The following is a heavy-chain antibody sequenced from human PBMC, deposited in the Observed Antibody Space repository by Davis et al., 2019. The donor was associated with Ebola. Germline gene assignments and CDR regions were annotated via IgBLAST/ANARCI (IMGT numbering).Heavy chain of an antibody. Sequence: PGGSLRLSCDVSGFDLNTYSMNWVRQAPGKGLEWVSSISFSGTDIYCADSLEGRFTISRDNAKNSLFLQMDSLRAEDTAVYYCARDIFRTGADVGPPYYMAVWGKGTTVIVSS. CDR3: ARDIFRTGADVGPPYYMAV. V-gene: IGHV3-21*01. CDR1: GFDLNTYS. D-gene: IGHD1-26*01. CDR2: ISFSGTDI. J-gene: IGHJ6*03.